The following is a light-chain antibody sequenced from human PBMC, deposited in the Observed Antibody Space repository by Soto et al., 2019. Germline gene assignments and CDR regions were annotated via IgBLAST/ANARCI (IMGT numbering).Light chain of an antibody. CDR1: QSVSSY. V-gene: IGKV3-11*01. J-gene: IGKJ1*01. CDR2: EAS. Sequence: EIVLTQSPATLSLSPGDRATLSGRASQSVSSYLAWYQQKPGQAPRLLMYEASNRATGIPARFSGSGSGTDFTLTISSLEPEDFAVYYCQQRSDWPWTFGQGTKVEIK. CDR3: QQRSDWPWT.